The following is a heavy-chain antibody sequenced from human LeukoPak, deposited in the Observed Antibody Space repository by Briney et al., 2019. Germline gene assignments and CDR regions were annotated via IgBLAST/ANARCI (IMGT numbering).Heavy chain of an antibody. CDR1: GDSVSSDSAS. CDR2: TYYRSKWFN. CDR3: GREHSSGYNEY. D-gene: IGHD3-22*01. V-gene: IGHV6-1*01. Sequence: SQTLSLTCAISGDSVSSDSASWNWIRQSPSGGHEWLGRTYYRSKWFNDYAVSVKSRITINPDTSKNKFSLQLNSVTPEDTAVYYCGREHSSGYNEYWGQGILVTVSS. J-gene: IGHJ4*02.